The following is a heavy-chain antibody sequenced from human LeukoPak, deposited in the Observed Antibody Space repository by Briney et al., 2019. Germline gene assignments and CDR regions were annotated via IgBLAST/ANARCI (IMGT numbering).Heavy chain of an antibody. V-gene: IGHV4-30-2*01. J-gene: IGHJ6*02. CDR3: ARHAHGSGFNYYGMDV. D-gene: IGHD3-10*01. CDR2: IYHSGST. Sequence: SETLSLTCAVSGGSISSGGYSWSWIRQPPGKGLEWIGYIYHSGSTYYNPSLKSRVTISVDTSKNQFSLKLSSVTAADTAVYYCARHAHGSGFNYYGMDVWGQGTTVTVSS. CDR1: GGSISSGGYS.